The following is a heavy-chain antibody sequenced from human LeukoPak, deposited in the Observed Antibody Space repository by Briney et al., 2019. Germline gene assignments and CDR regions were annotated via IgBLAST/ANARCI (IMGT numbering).Heavy chain of an antibody. J-gene: IGHJ5*02. CDR1: GGSISSSSYY. V-gene: IGHV4-39*01. Sequence: SETLSLTCTVSGGSISSSSYYWGWIRQPPGKRLEWIGSIYYSGSTYYNPSLKSRVTISVDTSKNQFSLKLSSVTAADTAVYYCARHYYDSSGYPEVIDPWGQGTLVTVSS. D-gene: IGHD3-22*01. CDR2: IYYSGST. CDR3: ARHYYDSSGYPEVIDP.